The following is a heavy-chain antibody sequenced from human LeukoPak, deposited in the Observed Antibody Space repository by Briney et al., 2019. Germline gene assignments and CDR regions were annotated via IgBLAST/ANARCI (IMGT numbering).Heavy chain of an antibody. CDR2: IKSKTDGGTT. Sequence: GGSLRLSCAASGFTVSSNYMSWVRQAPGKGLEWVGRIKSKTDGGTTDYAAPVEGTFTISRDDSKNTLYLQMNSLKTEDTAVYYCTWPGIAAAGPFDYWGQGTLVTVSS. D-gene: IGHD6-13*01. V-gene: IGHV3-15*01. CDR3: TWPGIAAAGPFDY. CDR1: GFTVSSNY. J-gene: IGHJ4*02.